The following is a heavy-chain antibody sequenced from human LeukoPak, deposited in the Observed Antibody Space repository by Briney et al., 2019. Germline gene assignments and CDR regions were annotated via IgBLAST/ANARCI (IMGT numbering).Heavy chain of an antibody. J-gene: IGHJ4*02. CDR1: GFNFSSYG. CDR2: ISYDGSDK. V-gene: IGHV3-30*18. Sequence: RPGGSLRLSCAASGFNFSSYGMHWVRQPPGKGLDWVAVISYDGSDKYYADSVKGRFTISRDNSKNTLYLQMNSLRAEDTAVYYCAKDKLGMTMVRRVIIIPETAPDYWGQGILVTVSS. D-gene: IGHD3-10*01. CDR3: AKDKLGMTMVRRVIIIPETAPDY.